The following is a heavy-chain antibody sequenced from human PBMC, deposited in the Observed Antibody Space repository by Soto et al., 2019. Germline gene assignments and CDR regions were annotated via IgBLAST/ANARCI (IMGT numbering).Heavy chain of an antibody. D-gene: IGHD3-3*01. V-gene: IGHV1-2*02. CDR1: GYTFTGYY. CDR2: INPNSGGP. CDR3: ARDYWSGDRYYYGMDV. J-gene: IGHJ6*02. Sequence: ASVKVSCKASGYTFTGYYIHCGRQAPGQRLEWMGYINPNSGGPNYAQKFQGRVTMTRDTSISTAYMELSRLRSDDTAVYFCARDYWSGDRYYYGMDVWGQGTTVTVSS.